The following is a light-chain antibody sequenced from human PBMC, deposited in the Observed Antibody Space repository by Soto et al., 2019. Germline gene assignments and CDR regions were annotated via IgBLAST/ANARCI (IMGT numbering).Light chain of an antibody. CDR2: RDN. Sequence: QFVLSQPPSASGTPGQRGTISCSGSISNVGSNYVYWYQQLPGTAPKLLIYRDNQRPSGVPDRCSASKSGTSASLAISGLRSEDEDVYYCAACYDPLSGDWVFGGGTKLTVL. CDR1: ISNVGSNY. CDR3: AACYDPLSGDWV. V-gene: IGLV1-47*01. J-gene: IGLJ3*02.